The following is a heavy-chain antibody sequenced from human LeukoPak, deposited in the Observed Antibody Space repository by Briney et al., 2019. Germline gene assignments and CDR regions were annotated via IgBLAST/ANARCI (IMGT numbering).Heavy chain of an antibody. Sequence: GGSLRLSCAASGFTFSSYSMNWVRQAPGKGLEWVSSISSSSSYIYYADSVKGRFTISRDNAKNSLYLQMNSLRAEDTAVYYCARERWTQEPHNEAGAFDIWGQGTMVTVSS. CDR2: ISSSSSYI. CDR3: ARERWTQEPHNEAGAFDI. J-gene: IGHJ3*02. CDR1: GFTFSSYS. D-gene: IGHD4-23*01. V-gene: IGHV3-21*01.